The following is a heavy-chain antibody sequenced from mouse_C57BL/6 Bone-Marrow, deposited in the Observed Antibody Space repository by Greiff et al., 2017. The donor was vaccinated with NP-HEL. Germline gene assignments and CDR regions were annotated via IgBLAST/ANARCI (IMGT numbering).Heavy chain of an antibody. D-gene: IGHD2-14*01. CDR1: GYTFTSYG. CDR3: ATYVYAMDY. J-gene: IGHJ4*01. CDR2: IYPRSGNT. Sequence: VQLQQSGAELARPGASVTLSCKASGYTFTSYGISWVKQRTGQGLEWIGEIYPRSGNTYYNETFKGKATLPADKSSSKAYMELSSLTSEDSAVYFCATYVYAMDYWGQGTSVTVSS. V-gene: IGHV1-81*01.